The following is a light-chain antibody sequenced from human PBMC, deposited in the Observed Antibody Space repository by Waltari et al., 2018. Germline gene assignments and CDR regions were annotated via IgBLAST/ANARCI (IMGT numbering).Light chain of an antibody. CDR3: QHYVSLPVT. CDR2: GAS. Sequence: EIVFTQSPGTLSLSPGERATLSCRASQSISRYLVWYQQKPGQAPRLLIYGASSRATGIPDRFSVSGSGTDFSLTINRLESEEFAVYYCQHYVSLPVTFGQGTKVEIK. J-gene: IGKJ1*01. V-gene: IGKV3-20*01. CDR1: QSISRY.